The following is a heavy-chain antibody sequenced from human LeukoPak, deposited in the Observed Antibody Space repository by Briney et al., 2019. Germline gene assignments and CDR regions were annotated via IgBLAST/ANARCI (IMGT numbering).Heavy chain of an antibody. V-gene: IGHV3-15*01. CDR2: IKSKTDGGTT. J-gene: IGHJ4*02. CDR1: GFTFSNAW. Sequence: PGGSLRLSCAASGFTFSNAWMNWVRQAPGKGLEWVGRIKSKTDGGTTDSAAPVKGRFTISRDDSKNTLYLQMNSLKTEDTAVYYCTTMDGYYDILTGYYRPSDYLGQGTLVTVSS. CDR3: TTMDGYYDILTGYYRPSDY. D-gene: IGHD3-9*01.